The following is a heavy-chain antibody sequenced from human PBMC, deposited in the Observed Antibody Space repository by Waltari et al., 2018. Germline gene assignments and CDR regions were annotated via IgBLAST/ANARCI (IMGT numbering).Heavy chain of an antibody. D-gene: IGHD3-22*01. CDR2: INPKRGGV. J-gene: IGHJ4*02. Sequence: QVQLVQSGAEVKKPGASVKVSCQTSGYTFTDYYIHWVRQAPGQGLEWRGWINPKRGGVKYAQKFQDRVTMTRDTSINTAYLELGRLKSDDTAVFFCATGFQTYEYDSSAFYLRWGQGTLVNVSS. CDR1: GYTFTDYY. CDR3: ATGFQTYEYDSSAFYLR. V-gene: IGHV1-2*02.